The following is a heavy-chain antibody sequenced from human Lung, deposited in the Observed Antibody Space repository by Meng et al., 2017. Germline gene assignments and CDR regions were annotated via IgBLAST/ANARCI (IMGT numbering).Heavy chain of an antibody. D-gene: IGHD6-13*01. CDR1: GYNFPDYW. J-gene: IGHJ4*02. CDR3: ARDEDISAAGKLFGDY. Sequence: QVQLVQCGAEVKKPGASVQVSCKPSGYNFPDYWLHWVRRAPGQGLEWMGRIDPKSGDTHYAQRFQGRVTMTGDTSISTAYMELSGLRSDDTAMYYCARDEDISAAGKLFGDYWGQGTLVTVSS. V-gene: IGHV1-2*06. CDR2: IDPKSGDT.